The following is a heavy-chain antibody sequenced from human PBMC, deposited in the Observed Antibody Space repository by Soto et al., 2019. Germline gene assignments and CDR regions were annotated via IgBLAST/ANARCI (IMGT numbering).Heavy chain of an antibody. J-gene: IGHJ4*02. CDR3: AKSPNFYCSSYHCYKYYFDY. Sequence: GALRLSCAASGFTFNTFGMHWVRQAPGKGLEWVAVISYDGSDKYYSDSVRGRFTISRDNSMNTLYLQMNSLRTEDTAVYYCAKSPNFYCSSYHCYKYYFDYWGQGTLVTVSS. CDR2: ISYDGSDK. V-gene: IGHV3-30*18. D-gene: IGHD2-2*01. CDR1: GFTFNTFG.